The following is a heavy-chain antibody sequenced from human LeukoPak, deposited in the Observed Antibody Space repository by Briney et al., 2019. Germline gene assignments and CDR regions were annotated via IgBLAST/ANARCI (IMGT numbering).Heavy chain of an antibody. V-gene: IGHV5-51*01. J-gene: IGHJ4*02. D-gene: IGHD3-22*01. CDR3: ARRYDSSAYAVDY. Sequence: GVSLKISCKGSGYSFTSYWIVWVRQMPGKGLEWMWIIYPDDSDTRYSPSFQGQVTISPDKSISTTYLQWSSLKASDTAMYYCARRYDSSAYAVDYWGQGTLVTVSS. CDR2: IYPDDSDT. CDR1: GYSFTSYW.